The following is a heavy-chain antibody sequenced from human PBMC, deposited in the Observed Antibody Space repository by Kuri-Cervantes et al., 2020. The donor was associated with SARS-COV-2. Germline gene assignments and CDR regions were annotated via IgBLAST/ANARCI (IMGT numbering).Heavy chain of an antibody. CDR2: INQSGST. Sequence: SQTLSLTCAVYGGSFSGYCWSWIRQPPGKGLEWIGEINQSGSTNYNPSLKSRATISVDTSKSQFSLKLSSVTAADTAVYYCARGDYCSSTSCYSGWWFDPWGQGTLVTVSS. CDR1: GGSFSGYC. V-gene: IGHV4-34*01. D-gene: IGHD2-2*01. CDR3: ARGDYCSSTSCYSGWWFDP. J-gene: IGHJ5*02.